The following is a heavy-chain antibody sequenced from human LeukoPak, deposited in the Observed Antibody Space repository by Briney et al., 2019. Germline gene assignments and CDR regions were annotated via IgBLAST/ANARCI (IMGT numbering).Heavy chain of an antibody. Sequence: GASVKVSCKASGYTFTSYAMNWVRQAPGQGLEWMGWINTNTGNPTYAQGFTGRFVFSLDTSVSTAYLQISSLKAEDTAVYYCATQWVAVAGHPGDYWGQGTLVTVSS. CDR1: GYTFTSYA. D-gene: IGHD6-19*01. CDR2: INTNTGNP. CDR3: ATQWVAVAGHPGDY. J-gene: IGHJ4*02. V-gene: IGHV7-4-1*02.